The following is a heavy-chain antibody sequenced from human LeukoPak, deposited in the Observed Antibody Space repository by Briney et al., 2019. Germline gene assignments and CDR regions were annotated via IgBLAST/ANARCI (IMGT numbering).Heavy chain of an antibody. V-gene: IGHV4-4*07. CDR2: IYTSGST. CDR3: ARDRRDLWETRPYNWFDP. Sequence: SETLSLTCTVSGGSISSYYWSWIRQPAGKGLEWIGRIYTSGSTNYNPSLKSRVTMSVDTSKNQFSLKLSSVTAADTAVYHCARDRRDLWETRPYNWFDPWGQGTLVTVSS. J-gene: IGHJ5*02. CDR1: GGSISSYY. D-gene: IGHD1-26*01.